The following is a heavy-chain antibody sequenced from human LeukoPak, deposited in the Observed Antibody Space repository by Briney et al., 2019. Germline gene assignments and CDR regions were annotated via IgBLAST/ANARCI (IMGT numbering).Heavy chain of an antibody. V-gene: IGHV3-21*01. CDR2: ISSSSSYI. CDR3: ARSALWSNFNYYYYYMDV. CDR1: GFTFSSYG. D-gene: IGHD4-11*01. Sequence: PGGSLRLSCAASGFTFSSYGMNWVRQAPGKGLERVSSISSSSSYIYYADSVKGRFTISRDNAKNSLYLQMNSLRAEDTAVYYCARSALWSNFNYYYYYMDVWGKGTTVTVSS. J-gene: IGHJ6*03.